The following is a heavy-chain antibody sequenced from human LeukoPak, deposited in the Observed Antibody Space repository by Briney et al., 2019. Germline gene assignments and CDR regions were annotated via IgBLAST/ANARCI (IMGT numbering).Heavy chain of an antibody. J-gene: IGHJ4*02. CDR3: ARHPRAYSSGWYRRGFDY. CDR2: IYPGDSDT. D-gene: IGHD6-19*01. CDR1: GYSFTSYW. Sequence: GESLKISCKGSGYSFTSYWISWVRQMPGKGLEWMGIIYPGDSDTRYSPSFQGQVTISADKSISTAYLQWSSLKASDTAMYYCARHPRAYSSGWYRRGFDYWGQGTLVTVSS. V-gene: IGHV5-51*01.